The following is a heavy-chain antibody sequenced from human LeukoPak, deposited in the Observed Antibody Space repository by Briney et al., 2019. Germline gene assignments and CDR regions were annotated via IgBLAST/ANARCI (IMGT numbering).Heavy chain of an antibody. J-gene: IGHJ5*02. CDR1: GDSISSGTYY. V-gene: IGHV4-61*02. CDR3: ARGVGSSSSNWFDP. Sequence: SQTLSLTCTVSGDSISSGTYYWSWIRQPAGKGLEWIGRVYSSGNTNYNPSLKSRVTISIDTSKNQFSLKLSSVTAADTAAYYCARGVGSSSSNWFDPWGQETLVTVSS. CDR2: VYSSGNT. D-gene: IGHD6-6*01.